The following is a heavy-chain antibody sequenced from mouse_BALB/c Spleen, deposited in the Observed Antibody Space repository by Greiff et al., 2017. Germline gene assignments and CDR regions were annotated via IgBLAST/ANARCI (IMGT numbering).Heavy chain of an antibody. Sequence: VQVVESGGGLVQPKGSLKLSCAASGFTFNTYAMNWVRQAPGKGLEWVARIRSKSNNYATYYADSVKDRFTISRDDSQSMLYLQMNNLKTEDTAMYYCVSQYGNSFDYWGQGTTLTVSS. D-gene: IGHD2-10*02. CDR3: VSQYGNSFDY. CDR1: GFTFNTYA. CDR2: IRSKSNNYAT. V-gene: IGHV10-1*02. J-gene: IGHJ2*01.